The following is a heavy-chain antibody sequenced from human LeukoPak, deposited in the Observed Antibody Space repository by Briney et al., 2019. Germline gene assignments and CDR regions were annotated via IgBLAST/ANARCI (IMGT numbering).Heavy chain of an antibody. Sequence: SEALTLTRTVSAGSNSSYYWTGIRRPPGEEVCSLGYIFPSGSAYYNPSLKTRVTISVDTSKNQFSLKLTSVTAADTAVHYCARRHHYSYFMDVWGKGTTVTVSS. CDR2: IFPSGSA. J-gene: IGHJ6*03. CDR3: ARRHHYSYFMDV. V-gene: IGHV4-4*09. CDR1: AGSNSSYY.